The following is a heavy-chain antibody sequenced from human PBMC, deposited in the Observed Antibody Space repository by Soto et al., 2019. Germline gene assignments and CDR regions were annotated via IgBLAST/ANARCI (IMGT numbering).Heavy chain of an antibody. V-gene: IGHV4-59*01. Sequence: SETLSLTCTVSGGSISSYYWSWIRQPPGKGLEWIGYIYYSGSTNYNPSLKSRVTISVDTSKDQFSLKLSSVTAADTAVYYCARDHGPPLLHYFDYWGKGTLVTVS. CDR3: ARDHGPPLLHYFDY. D-gene: IGHD2-21*02. J-gene: IGHJ4*02. CDR1: GGSISSYY. CDR2: IYYSGST.